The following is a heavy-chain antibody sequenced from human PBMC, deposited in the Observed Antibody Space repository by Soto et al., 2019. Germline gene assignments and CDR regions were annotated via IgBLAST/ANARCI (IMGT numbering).Heavy chain of an antibody. V-gene: IGHV4-59*01. CDR3: ARTPNYYYYGMDV. Sequence: PSETLSLTCTVSGGSISSYYWSWIRQPPGKGLEWIGYIYYSGSTNYNPSLKSRVTISVDTSKNQFSLKLSSVTAADTAVHYCARTPNYYYYGMDVWGQGTTVTVSS. CDR2: IYYSGST. J-gene: IGHJ6*02. CDR1: GGSISSYY.